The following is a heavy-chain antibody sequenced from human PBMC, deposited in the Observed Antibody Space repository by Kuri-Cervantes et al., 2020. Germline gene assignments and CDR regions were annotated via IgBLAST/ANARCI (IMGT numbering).Heavy chain of an antibody. CDR2: ISYDGSNK. V-gene: IGHV3-30*04. CDR3: AKGDYGDYVLRDAFDI. J-gene: IGHJ3*02. CDR1: GFTFSSYA. Sequence: GGSLRLSCAASGFTFSSYAMHWVRQAPGKGLEWVAVISYDGSNKYYADSVKGRFTISRDNSKNTLYLQMNSLRAEDTAVYYCAKGDYGDYVLRDAFDIWGQGTMVTVSS. D-gene: IGHD4-17*01.